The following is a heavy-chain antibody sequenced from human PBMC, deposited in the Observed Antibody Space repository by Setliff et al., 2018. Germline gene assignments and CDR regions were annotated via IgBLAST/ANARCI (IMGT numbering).Heavy chain of an antibody. V-gene: IGHV1-24*01. CDR2: FDPEDGET. CDR3: AIGSSRGYSGSPRPYGMDV. D-gene: IGHD5-12*01. CDR1: GYTLTELS. Sequence: GASVKVSCKVSGYTLTELSMHWVRQAPGKGLEWMGGFDPEDGETIYAQKFQGRVTMTEDTSTDTAYMELSSLRSEDTAVYYCAIGSSRGYSGSPRPYGMDVWGQGTTVTVSS. J-gene: IGHJ6*02.